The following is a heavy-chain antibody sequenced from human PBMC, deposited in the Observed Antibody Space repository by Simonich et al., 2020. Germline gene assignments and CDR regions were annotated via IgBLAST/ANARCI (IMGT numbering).Heavy chain of an antibody. CDR3: ARDLRGSYYYYYYMDV. CDR2: INPNSRGT. CDR1: GYTFTGYY. D-gene: IGHD1-26*01. V-gene: IGHV1-2*02. Sequence: QVQLVQSGAEVKKPGASVKVSCKASGYTFTGYYMPWVGQAPGQGLEWRVRINPNSRGTNYAQKFPGRVTMTRDTSISTAYMELSRLRSDDTAVYYCARDLRGSYYYYYYMDVWGKGTTVTVSS. J-gene: IGHJ6*03.